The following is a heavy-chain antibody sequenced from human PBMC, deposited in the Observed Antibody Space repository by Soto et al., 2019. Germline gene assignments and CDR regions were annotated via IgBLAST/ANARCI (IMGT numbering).Heavy chain of an antibody. Sequence: PSETLSLTCTVSGGSISSGGYYWGGFRQNPGKGLEWIGYIYYSGSTYYNPSLKSRVTISVDTSKNQFSLKLSSVTAADTAVYYCARSPRGAATYLDYWGQGTLVTVSS. CDR1: GGSISSGGYY. CDR3: ARSPRGAATYLDY. D-gene: IGHD2-15*01. J-gene: IGHJ4*02. V-gene: IGHV4-31*03. CDR2: IYYSGST.